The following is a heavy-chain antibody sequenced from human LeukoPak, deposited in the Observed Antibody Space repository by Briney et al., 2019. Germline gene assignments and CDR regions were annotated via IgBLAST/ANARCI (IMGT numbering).Heavy chain of an antibody. CDR3: ARVWAATLRYYYYYYMDV. Sequence: ASVKVSCKASGYTFTSYDINWVRQATGQGLEWMGWMNPNSGNTGYAQKFQGRVTITRYTSISTAFMELSSLRAEDTAVYYCARVWAATLRYYYYYYMDVWGKGTTVTVSS. CDR2: MNPNSGNT. CDR1: GYTFTSYD. V-gene: IGHV1-8*03. D-gene: IGHD3-16*01. J-gene: IGHJ6*03.